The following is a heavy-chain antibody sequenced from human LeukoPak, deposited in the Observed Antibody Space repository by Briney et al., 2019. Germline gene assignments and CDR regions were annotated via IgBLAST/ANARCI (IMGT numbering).Heavy chain of an antibody. V-gene: IGHV4-38-2*02. Sequence: TSETLSLTCTVSGYSISSGYYWGWIRQPPGKGLEWIGSIYHSGSTNYNPSLKSRVTISVDKSKNQFSLKLSSVTAADTAVYYCARVLPFWSGFDNYYYYYYMDVWGKGTTVTVSS. D-gene: IGHD3-3*01. CDR2: IYHSGST. CDR1: GYSISSGYY. CDR3: ARVLPFWSGFDNYYYYYYMDV. J-gene: IGHJ6*03.